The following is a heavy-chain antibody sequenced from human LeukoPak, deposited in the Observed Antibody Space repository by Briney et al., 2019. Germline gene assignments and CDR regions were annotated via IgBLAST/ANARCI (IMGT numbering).Heavy chain of an antibody. CDR3: ARAYDSSGYYDY. CDR2: INHSGST. CDR1: GGSFSGYY. D-gene: IGHD3-22*01. V-gene: IGHV4-34*01. Sequence: SETLSLTCAVYGGSFSGYYWSWIRQPPGKGVEWIGEINHSGSTNYNPSLKSRVTISVDTSKNQFSLKLSSVTAADTAVYYCARAYDSSGYYDYWGQGTLVTVSS. J-gene: IGHJ4*02.